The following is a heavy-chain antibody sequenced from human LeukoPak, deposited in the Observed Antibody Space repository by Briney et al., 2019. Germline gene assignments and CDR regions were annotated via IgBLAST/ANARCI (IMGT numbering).Heavy chain of an antibody. J-gene: IGHJ4*02. Sequence: ASVKVSFKASGYTFTGYYMHWVRQAPGQGLEWMGWINPNSGGTNYAQKFQGRVTMTRDTSISTAYMELSRLRSDDTAVYYCASRPDIVVVPAAASITFDYWGQGTLVTVSS. D-gene: IGHD2-2*01. CDR1: GYTFTGYY. V-gene: IGHV1-2*02. CDR3: ASRPDIVVVPAAASITFDY. CDR2: INPNSGGT.